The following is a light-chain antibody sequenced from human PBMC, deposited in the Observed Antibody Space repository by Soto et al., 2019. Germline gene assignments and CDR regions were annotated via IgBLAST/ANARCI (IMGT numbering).Light chain of an antibody. CDR1: HTISSSY. CDR2: GIS. CDR3: QQYNDWFSIT. J-gene: IGKJ5*01. V-gene: IGKV3-20*01. Sequence: EIVLTQSPGTLSLSPGERATLSCRAGHTISSSYLAWYQQKPGQAPRLLMYGISRRATGIPDRFSGSGSGTDFTLTITRLEPEDFAVYYCQQYNDWFSITFGQGTRLEIK.